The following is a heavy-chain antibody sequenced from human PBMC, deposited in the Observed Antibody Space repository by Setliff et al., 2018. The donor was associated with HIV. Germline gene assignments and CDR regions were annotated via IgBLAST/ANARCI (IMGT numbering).Heavy chain of an antibody. V-gene: IGHV1-46*01. CDR2: INPSGGYT. D-gene: IGHD6-19*01. Sequence: ASVKVSCKASGYTFTSYGISWVRQAPGQGLEWVGMINPSGGYTRYAQKFQGRVTMTRDASTSTVYMALSSLRSEDTAVYYCARDQHTVQYSSGLLNYWGQGTPVTVSS. J-gene: IGHJ4*02. CDR1: GYTFTSYG. CDR3: ARDQHTVQYSSGLLNY.